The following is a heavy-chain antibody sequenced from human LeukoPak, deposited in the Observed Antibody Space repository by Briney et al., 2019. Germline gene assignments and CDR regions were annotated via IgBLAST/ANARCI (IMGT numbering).Heavy chain of an antibody. V-gene: IGHV4-39*02. CDR2: IYYSGST. CDR3: ARRGYSYIRAPYDY. D-gene: IGHD5-18*01. CDR1: GAFISSSSYY. J-gene: IGHJ4*02. Sequence: SETLSLTCTVPGAFISSSSYYWGWIRQPPGKGLEWIGSIYYSGSTYYKPSFKSRVTISIDTSNNHFSLKLRSVTAADTAVYYCARRGYSYIRAPYDYWGQGILVTVSS.